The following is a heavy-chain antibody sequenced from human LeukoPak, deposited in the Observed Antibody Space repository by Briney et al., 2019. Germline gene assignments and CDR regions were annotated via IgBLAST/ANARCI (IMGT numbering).Heavy chain of an antibody. Sequence: GGSLRLSCAASGFTFSSYGMHWVRQAPGKGLEWVAVISYDGSNKYYADSVKGRFTISRDNSKNTLYLQMNSLRAEDTAVYYCAKEIAVAGFDYWGQGTLGTVSS. CDR1: GFTFSSYG. D-gene: IGHD6-19*01. CDR2: ISYDGSNK. CDR3: AKEIAVAGFDY. J-gene: IGHJ4*02. V-gene: IGHV3-30*18.